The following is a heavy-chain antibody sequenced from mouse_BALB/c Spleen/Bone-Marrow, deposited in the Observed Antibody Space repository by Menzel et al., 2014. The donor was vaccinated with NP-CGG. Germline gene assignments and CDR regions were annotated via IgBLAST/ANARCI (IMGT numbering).Heavy chain of an antibody. Sequence: DVQLQESGGGLVQPGGSMKLSCVASGFTFSNYWMNWVRQSPEKGLEWVAEIRLKSNNYATHYAESVKGRFTISRGDSKSSVYLQMNNLRPEDTGIYYCTRSLRLFDYWGQGTTLTVSS. V-gene: IGHV6-6*02. D-gene: IGHD1-1*01. CDR3: TRSLRLFDY. CDR1: GFTFSNYW. CDR2: IRLKSNNYAT. J-gene: IGHJ2*01.